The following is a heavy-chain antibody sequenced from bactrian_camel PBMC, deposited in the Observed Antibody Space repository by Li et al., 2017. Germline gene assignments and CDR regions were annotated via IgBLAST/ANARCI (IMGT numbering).Heavy chain of an antibody. CDR1: GFSLNTAF. V-gene: IGHV3S40*01. J-gene: IGHJ4*01. CDR2: INYAGDST. CDR3: TPGVY. Sequence: VQLVESGGGSVQAGGSLRLSCAASGFSLNTAFMRWVRQAPGKRLEWVATINYAGDSTYYADSVNGRFIISRDDSKSTVFLQLNSLLTEDTAKYYCTPGVYWGQGTQVTVS. D-gene: IGHD2*01.